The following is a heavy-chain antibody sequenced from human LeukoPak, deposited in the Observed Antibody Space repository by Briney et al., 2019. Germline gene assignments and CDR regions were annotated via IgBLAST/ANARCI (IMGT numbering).Heavy chain of an antibody. J-gene: IGHJ4*02. Sequence: ASVKVSCKASGYTFTSYYMHWVRQAPGQGLEWMGIINPSGGSTSYAQKFQGRVTMTRDTSTSTVYTELSSLRSEDTAVYYCARGGSGTPRVCPNDYWGQGTLVTVSS. CDR3: ARGGSGTPRVCPNDY. CDR1: GYTFTSYY. CDR2: INPSGGST. V-gene: IGHV1-46*01. D-gene: IGHD3-10*01.